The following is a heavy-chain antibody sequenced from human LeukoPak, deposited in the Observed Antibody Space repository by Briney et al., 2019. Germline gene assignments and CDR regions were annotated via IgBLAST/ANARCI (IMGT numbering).Heavy chain of an antibody. CDR3: ARGPKGIVVVPAAIKVPYYYYMDV. D-gene: IGHD2-2*01. J-gene: IGHJ6*03. V-gene: IGHV1-69*01. Sequence: ASVKVSCKASGGTFSSYAISWVRQAPGQGLEWMGGIIPIFGTANYARKFQGRVTITADESTSTAYMELSSLTSEDTAVYYCARGPKGIVVVPAAIKVPYYYYMDVWGKGTTVTVSS. CDR2: IIPIFGTA. CDR1: GGTFSSYA.